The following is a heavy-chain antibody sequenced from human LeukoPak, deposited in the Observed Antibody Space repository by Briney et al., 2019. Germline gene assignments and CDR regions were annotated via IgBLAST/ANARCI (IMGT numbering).Heavy chain of an antibody. J-gene: IGHJ6*03. CDR2: IIPIFGTA. CDR1: GGTFSSYA. D-gene: IGHD2-15*01. CDR3: ARSPYCSGGSCQSQRYYYYYMDV. V-gene: IGHV1-69*01. Sequence: ASVKVSCKASGGTFSSYAISGVRQAPGQGLEWMGGIIPIFGTANYAQKFQGRVTITADESTSTAYMELSGLRSEDTAVYYCARSPYCSGGSCQSQRYYYYYMDVWGKGTPVTVSS.